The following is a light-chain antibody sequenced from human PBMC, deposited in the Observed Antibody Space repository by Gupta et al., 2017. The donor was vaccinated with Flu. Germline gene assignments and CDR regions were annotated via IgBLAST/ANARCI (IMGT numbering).Light chain of an antibody. CDR1: SSNIGTYT. CDR3: AAWDDSLNGVL. J-gene: IGLJ3*02. CDR2: DDS. V-gene: IGLV1-44*01. Sequence: TRGQRVTISCSGGSSNIGTYTVNWYQQFPGTAPKLLIFDDSQRPSGVPDRFSGSKSGTSASLAISGLQSEDEANYYCAAWDDSLNGVLFGGGTKLTVL.